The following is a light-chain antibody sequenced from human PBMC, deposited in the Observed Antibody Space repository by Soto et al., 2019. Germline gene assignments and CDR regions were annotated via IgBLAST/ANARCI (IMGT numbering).Light chain of an antibody. V-gene: IGKV1-27*01. CDR2: AAS. Sequence: DIQMTQSPSSLSASVGDRVTITCRASQGIIDYLACYQQKPGKAPKLLIYAASTLQSGVPSRFSGSGSGTAVTLTISSLQPEDVATYYCQKYNSAPQTCGQGTKVEI. J-gene: IGKJ1*01. CDR1: QGIIDY. CDR3: QKYNSAPQT.